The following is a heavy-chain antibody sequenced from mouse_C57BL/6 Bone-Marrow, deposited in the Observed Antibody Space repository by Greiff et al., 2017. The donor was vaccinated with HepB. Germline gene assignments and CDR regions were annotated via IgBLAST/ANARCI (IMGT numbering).Heavy chain of an antibody. CDR1: GFTFSDAW. CDR2: IRNKANNHAT. V-gene: IGHV6-6*01. D-gene: IGHD1-2*01. CDR3: TRLLRPYYFDY. Sequence: EVKVEESGGGLVQPGGSMKLSCAASGFTFSDAWMDWVRQSPETGLEWVAEIRNKANNHATYYAESVKGRFTISRDDSKSSVYLQMNSLRAEDTGIYYCTRLLRPYYFDYWGQGTTLTVSS. J-gene: IGHJ2*01.